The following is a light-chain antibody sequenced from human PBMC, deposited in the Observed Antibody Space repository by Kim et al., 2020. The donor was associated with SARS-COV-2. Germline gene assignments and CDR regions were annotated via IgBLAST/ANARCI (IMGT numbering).Light chain of an antibody. V-gene: IGKV1-39*01. CDR3: QQGFRTPYT. Sequence: SASVGDRVTITCRASQNINGYLNWYQQKPGKAPTLLISDASTIQRGVPSSFSGRGSGADYTLTISSLQREDFATYFCQQGFRTPYTFGQGTKLEI. J-gene: IGKJ2*01. CDR2: DAS. CDR1: QNINGY.